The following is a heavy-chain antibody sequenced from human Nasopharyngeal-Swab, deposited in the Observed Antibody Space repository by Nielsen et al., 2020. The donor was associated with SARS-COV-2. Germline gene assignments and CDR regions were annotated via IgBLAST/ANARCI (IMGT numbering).Heavy chain of an antibody. J-gene: IGHJ6*03. V-gene: IGHV4-39*07. CDR1: GGSISSSSYY. CDR3: ARVYYDSSGYYYYYYYYYMDV. D-gene: IGHD3-22*01. Sequence: SETLSLTCTVSGGSISSSSYYWSWIRQPPGKGLEWIGSIYYSGSTYYNPSLKSRVTISVDTSKDQFSLKLSSVTAADTAVYYCARVYYDSSGYYYYYYYYYMDVWGKGTTVTVSS. CDR2: IYYSGST.